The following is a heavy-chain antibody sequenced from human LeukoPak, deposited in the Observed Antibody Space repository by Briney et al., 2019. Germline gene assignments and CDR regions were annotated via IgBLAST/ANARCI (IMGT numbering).Heavy chain of an antibody. CDR2: INPTGGST. D-gene: IGHD6-6*01. V-gene: IGHV1-46*01. CDR1: GYTFPSYF. CDR3: ARTAARRFDY. J-gene: IGHJ4*02. Sequence: ASVKVSCKASGYTFPSYFMHWVRQAPGQGLEWMGIINPTGGSTTYAQKFQGRVTMTRDTSTSTVYMELSSLRSDDTAAYYCARTAARRFDYWGQGTLVTVSS.